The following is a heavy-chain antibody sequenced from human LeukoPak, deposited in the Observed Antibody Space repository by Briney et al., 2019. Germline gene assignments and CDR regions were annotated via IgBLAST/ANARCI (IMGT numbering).Heavy chain of an antibody. J-gene: IGHJ5*02. CDR1: GGTFSSYA. V-gene: IGHV1-69*15. Sequence: SVKVSCKASGGTFSSYAISWVRQAPGQGLEWMGRIIPIFGTANYAQKFQGRVTITADESTSTAYMELSSLRSEDTAVYYCARDLGRVRGAHPFDPWGQGTLVTVSS. CDR2: IIPIFGTA. D-gene: IGHD3-10*01. CDR3: ARDLGRVRGAHPFDP.